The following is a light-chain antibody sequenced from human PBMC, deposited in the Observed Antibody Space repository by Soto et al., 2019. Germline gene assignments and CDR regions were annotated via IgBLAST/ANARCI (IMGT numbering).Light chain of an antibody. J-gene: IGLJ3*02. CDR3: ATWDDSLNGPV. CDR2: SNN. CDR1: SSNIGSET. Sequence: QSVLTQPPSASGTPGQRVTISCSGSSSNIGSETVNWYQQFPGTAPKLLIYSNNLRPSGVPDRFSGSKSATLASLAISGLQSEDEADYYCATWDDSLNGPVFGGGTKVTVL. V-gene: IGLV1-44*01.